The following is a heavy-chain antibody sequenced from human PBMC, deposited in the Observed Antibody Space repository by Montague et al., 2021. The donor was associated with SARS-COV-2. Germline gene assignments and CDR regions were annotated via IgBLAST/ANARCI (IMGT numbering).Heavy chain of an antibody. J-gene: IGHJ6*02. Sequence: SLRLSCAASGFTFSSYEMNWVRQAPGKELEWVSYISSSGSTIYYADSVKGRFTISRDNAKNSLYLQMNSLRAGDTAIYYCASDSGTEIPDYYYSMDVWGQGTTVTVSS. CDR2: ISSSGSTI. D-gene: IGHD6-25*01. V-gene: IGHV3-48*03. CDR3: ASDSGTEIPDYYYSMDV. CDR1: GFTFSSYE.